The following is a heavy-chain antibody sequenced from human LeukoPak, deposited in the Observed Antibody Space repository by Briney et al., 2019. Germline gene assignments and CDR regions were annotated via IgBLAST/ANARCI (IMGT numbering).Heavy chain of an antibody. CDR2: ISWNSGSI. V-gene: IGHV3-9*01. Sequence: PGRSLRLSCAASGFTFDDYAMHWVRQAPGKGLEWVSGISWNSGSIGYADSVKGRFTISRDNAKNSLYLQMNSLRAEDTASYYCAKDQALLGDYVFDYWGQGTLVTVSS. CDR3: AKDQALLGDYVFDY. J-gene: IGHJ4*02. D-gene: IGHD4-17*01. CDR1: GFTFDDYA.